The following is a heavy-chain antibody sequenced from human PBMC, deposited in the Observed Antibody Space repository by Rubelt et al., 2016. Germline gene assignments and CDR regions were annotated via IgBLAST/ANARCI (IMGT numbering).Heavy chain of an antibody. Sequence: VQLLESGGGLVQPGGSLRLSCAASGFTFSSYAMHWVRQAPGKGLEWVAIISYDGNNKYYADSVKGRFTISRDNSKNTLYLQMNSLRAEETAVFYCARALRGYSSGGGDGVDVWGQGTTVTVSS. CDR2: ISYDGNNK. J-gene: IGHJ6*02. V-gene: IGHV3-30*04. CDR1: GFTFSSYA. CDR3: ARALRGYSSGGGDGVDV. D-gene: IGHD6-19*01.